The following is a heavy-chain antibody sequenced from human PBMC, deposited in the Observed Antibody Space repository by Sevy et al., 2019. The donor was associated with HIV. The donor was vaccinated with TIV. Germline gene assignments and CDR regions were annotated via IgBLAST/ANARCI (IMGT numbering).Heavy chain of an antibody. CDR1: GFSYSSYG. V-gene: IGHV3-30*02. CDR2: IQYDGSNK. CDR3: GKEVGGEGGDQ. D-gene: IGHD2-21*01. J-gene: IGHJ4*02. Sequence: GGSLRLSCAASGFSYSSYGTQWVRHAPGKGVEWVAYIQYDGSNKDYADSVKGRFTISRDNSKNTLDLQMNSLRVEHTAVYYCGKEVGGEGGDQWGQGTLVTVSS.